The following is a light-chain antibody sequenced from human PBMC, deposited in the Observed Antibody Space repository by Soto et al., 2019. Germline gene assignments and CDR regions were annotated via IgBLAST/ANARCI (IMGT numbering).Light chain of an antibody. CDR3: QQANRFPFT. J-gene: IGKJ3*01. Sequence: DIQMTQSPSSVSASIGDRVTITCRASQGIRSWLAWFQQKPGKAPNLLIYAASSLQSGVPSRFSGSGSGTVFTLTISSLQPEDFATYYCQQANRFPFTFGPGTKVEIK. CDR1: QGIRSW. V-gene: IGKV1-12*01. CDR2: AAS.